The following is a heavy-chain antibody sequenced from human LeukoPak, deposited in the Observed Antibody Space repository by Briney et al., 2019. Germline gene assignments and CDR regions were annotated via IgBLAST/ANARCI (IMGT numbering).Heavy chain of an antibody. CDR3: ARVRASVVVVAAAFDY. Sequence: ASVKVSCKASGYTFTSYDINWVRQAPGQGLEWMGWISAYNGNTNYAQKLQGRVTMTTDTSTSTAYMELRSLGSDDTAVYYCARVRASVVVVAAAFDYWGQGTLVTVSS. D-gene: IGHD2-15*01. CDR2: ISAYNGNT. J-gene: IGHJ4*02. V-gene: IGHV1-18*01. CDR1: GYTFTSYD.